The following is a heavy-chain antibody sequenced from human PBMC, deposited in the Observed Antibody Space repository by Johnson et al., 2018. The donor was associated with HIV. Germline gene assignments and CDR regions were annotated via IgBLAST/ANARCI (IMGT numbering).Heavy chain of an antibody. CDR2: IWYDGSNK. CDR3: ARESGQAFDI. D-gene: IGHD3-3*01. Sequence: QVQLVESGGGAVRPGGSLRISCAASGFTFDDYGMSWVRQAPGKGLEWVAVIWYDGSNKYYADSVKGRFTISRENAKNSLYLQMNSLRAEDTAVYYCARESGQAFDIWGQGTVVTVSS. CDR1: GFTFDDYG. V-gene: IGHV3-33*08. J-gene: IGHJ3*02.